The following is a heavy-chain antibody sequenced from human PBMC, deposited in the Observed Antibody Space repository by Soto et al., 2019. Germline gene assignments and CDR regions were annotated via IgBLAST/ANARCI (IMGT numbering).Heavy chain of an antibody. Sequence: GGSLRLSCAASGFTFSSYAMSWVRQAPGKGLEWVSAISGSGGSTYYADAVKGRFTISRDNSKNTLYLQMNSLRAEDTAVYYCAKESYYYDSSGYYYLPFDYWGQGTLVTVSS. CDR3: AKESYYYDSSGYYYLPFDY. CDR1: GFTFSSYA. D-gene: IGHD3-22*01. V-gene: IGHV3-23*01. CDR2: ISGSGGST. J-gene: IGHJ4*02.